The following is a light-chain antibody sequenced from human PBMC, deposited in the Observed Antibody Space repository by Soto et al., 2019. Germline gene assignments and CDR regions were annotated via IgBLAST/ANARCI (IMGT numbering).Light chain of an antibody. J-gene: IGLJ3*02. Sequence: QSALTQPPSVSGSPGQSVTISCTGTRSDVGSYHCVAWYQQPPGTAPKLMSCQVSNRPSGVPDRFSGSKSGNTASLTISGLQAEDEAEYYCSSYTSSGTWVFGGGTKLTVL. CDR3: SSYTSSGTWV. CDR2: QVS. V-gene: IGLV2-18*02. CDR1: RSDVGSYHC.